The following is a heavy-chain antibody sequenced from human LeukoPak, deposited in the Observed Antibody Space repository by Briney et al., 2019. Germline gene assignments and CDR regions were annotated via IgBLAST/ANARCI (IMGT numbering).Heavy chain of an antibody. Sequence: GGSLRLSCVASGFIFSTHAMSWVRLAPGKGPEWVSAIRGGGGSAFYADSVKGRFTISRDNSKNTLYLQMNSLRAEDTAVYYCARVDQQLGSEYGMDVWGQGTTVTVSS. CDR1: GFIFSTHA. J-gene: IGHJ6*02. V-gene: IGHV3-23*01. D-gene: IGHD6-13*01. CDR3: ARVDQQLGSEYGMDV. CDR2: IRGGGGSA.